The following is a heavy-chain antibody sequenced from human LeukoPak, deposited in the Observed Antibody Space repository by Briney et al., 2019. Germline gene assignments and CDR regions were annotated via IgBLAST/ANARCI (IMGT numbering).Heavy chain of an antibody. J-gene: IGHJ4*02. CDR3: ARGLFGLQWSRKYYFDY. D-gene: IGHD3-3*01. Sequence: SETLSLTCAVYGGSFSGYFWSWIRQPPAKGLEWIGVINYSGSTNHNPSLQRRVTISVDTYKHQFALKPSSVTAADTAVYYCARGLFGLQWSRKYYFDYWGQGTLVTVSS. CDR1: GGSFSGYF. CDR2: INYSGST. V-gene: IGHV4-34*01.